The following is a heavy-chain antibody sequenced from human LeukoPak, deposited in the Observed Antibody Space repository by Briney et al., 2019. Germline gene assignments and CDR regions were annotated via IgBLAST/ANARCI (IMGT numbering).Heavy chain of an antibody. J-gene: IGHJ4*02. Sequence: GRSLRLSCAASGFTFFSYGMHWVRQAPGKGLEWVAVIWYDGTNKYYADSVKGRFTISRDNSKNTLYLQLNSLRAEDTAVYYCAKDTYSLIFGLAYYFYSWGQGTLVTVSS. V-gene: IGHV3-33*06. CDR3: AKDTYSLIFGLAYYFYS. D-gene: IGHD3/OR15-3a*01. CDR2: IWYDGTNK. CDR1: GFTFFSYG.